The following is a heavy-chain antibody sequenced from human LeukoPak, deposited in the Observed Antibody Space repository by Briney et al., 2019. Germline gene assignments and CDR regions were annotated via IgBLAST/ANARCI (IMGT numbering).Heavy chain of an antibody. D-gene: IGHD6-13*01. CDR1: GFAFTSQA. V-gene: IGHV3-23*01. J-gene: IGHJ4*02. CDR2: ISDSGSIT. CDR3: ATLSVAAADWDDDY. Sequence: GGSLRLSCAASGFAFTSQAMGWVRQAPGKGLEWVSVISDSGSITYYADSVKGRFTISRDNSKNTLFLQMNSLRAEDTAVYYCATLSVAAADWDDDYWGQGTLLTVSS.